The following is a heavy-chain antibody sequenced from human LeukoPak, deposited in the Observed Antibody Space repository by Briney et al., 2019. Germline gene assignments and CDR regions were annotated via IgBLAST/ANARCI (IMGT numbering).Heavy chain of an antibody. CDR2: IKSKTDGGTT. D-gene: IGHD5-18*01. J-gene: IGHJ4*02. Sequence: GGSLRLSCAASGFTFSKYAMSWVSQAPGKWLEWVGRIKSKTDGGTTDYAAPVKGRFTISRDDSKNTLYLQMNSLKTEDTAVYYCTTGYSYGYYWGQGTLVTVSS. CDR3: TTGYSYGYY. V-gene: IGHV3-15*01. CDR1: GFTFSKYA.